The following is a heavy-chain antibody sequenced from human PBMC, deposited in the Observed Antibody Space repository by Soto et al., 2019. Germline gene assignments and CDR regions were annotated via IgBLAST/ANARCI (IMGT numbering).Heavy chain of an antibody. V-gene: IGHV3-21*01. Sequence: GGSLRLSCAASGFTFSSYSMNWVRQAPGKGLEWVSPISSSSSYIYYADSVKGRFTISRDNAKNSLYLQMNSLRAEDTAVYYCVPVGSSGREYFQHWGQGTLVTVSS. CDR3: VPVGSSGREYFQH. CDR1: GFTFSSYS. D-gene: IGHD6-19*01. CDR2: ISSSSSYI. J-gene: IGHJ1*01.